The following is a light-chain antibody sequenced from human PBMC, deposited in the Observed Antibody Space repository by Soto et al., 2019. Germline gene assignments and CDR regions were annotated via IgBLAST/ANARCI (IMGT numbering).Light chain of an antibody. V-gene: IGLV2-8*01. J-gene: IGLJ3*02. CDR1: TSDVGGYNY. Sequence: QSALTQPPSASGSPGQSVTISCTGTTSDVGGYNYVSWYQQHPGKAPKLMIYEVSKRPSGVPDRFSGSKSGNTASLTVSGLQAEDEADYYCCSYAGSIVFGGGTKVTVL. CDR3: CSYAGSIV. CDR2: EVS.